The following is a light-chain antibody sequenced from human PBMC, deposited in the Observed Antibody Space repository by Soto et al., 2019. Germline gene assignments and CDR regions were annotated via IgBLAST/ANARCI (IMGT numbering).Light chain of an antibody. CDR2: DAS. Sequence: EIVLTQSPATLSLSPGERATLSCRASQSVGRTLAWFQQKPGQAPRLLIYDASNRATGVPARFTGSGSGTDFTLTIRSLEPEDFAIYYCQQRDSWPLTFGGGTKVDI. V-gene: IGKV3-11*01. J-gene: IGKJ4*01. CDR3: QQRDSWPLT. CDR1: QSVGRT.